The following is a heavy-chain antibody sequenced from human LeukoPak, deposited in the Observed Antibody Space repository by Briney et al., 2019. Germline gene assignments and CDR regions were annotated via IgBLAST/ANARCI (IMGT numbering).Heavy chain of an antibody. CDR3: ARDWGGDYGDYVLDY. CDR1: GFTFSSYS. D-gene: IGHD4-17*01. J-gene: IGHJ4*02. V-gene: IGHV3-21*01. Sequence: PGGSLRLSCAASGFTFSSYSMNWVRQAPGKGLEWVSSISSSSSYIYYADSVKGRFTISRGNAKNSLYLQMNSLRAEDTAVYYCARDWGGDYGDYVLDYWGQGTLVTVSS. CDR2: ISSSSSYI.